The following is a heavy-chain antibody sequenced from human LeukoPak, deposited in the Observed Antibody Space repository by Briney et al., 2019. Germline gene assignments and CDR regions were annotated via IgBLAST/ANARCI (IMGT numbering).Heavy chain of an antibody. CDR2: ISRSGSTK. J-gene: IGHJ4*02. CDR3: ARDRGGAHDFWSGYYTGYFDY. D-gene: IGHD3-3*01. Sequence: GGSLRLSCAASGFTFSDYNMRWIRQAPGKGLEWVSSISRSGSTKYYADSVKGRFTISRDNAKNSLFLQMNSLRAEDTAVYYCARDRGGAHDFWSGYYTGYFDYWGQGTLVTVSS. V-gene: IGHV3-11*01. CDR1: GFTFSDYN.